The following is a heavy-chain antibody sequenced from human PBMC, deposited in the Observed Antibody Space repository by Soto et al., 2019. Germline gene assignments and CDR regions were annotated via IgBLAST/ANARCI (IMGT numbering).Heavy chain of an antibody. CDR2: IKEDGSQK. CDR1: GFTFSDYW. Sequence: EVQLVESGGGLVQPGGSLRVSCAGSGFTFSDYWMSWAHQTPGKGLEWVANIKEDGSQKYYADSVKGRFTISRDNAKNLLYLEMKYLSAEDTALYYCARTGTTHYWGQGTLVTVSS. CDR3: ARTGTTHY. V-gene: IGHV3-7*01. D-gene: IGHD1-1*01. J-gene: IGHJ4*02.